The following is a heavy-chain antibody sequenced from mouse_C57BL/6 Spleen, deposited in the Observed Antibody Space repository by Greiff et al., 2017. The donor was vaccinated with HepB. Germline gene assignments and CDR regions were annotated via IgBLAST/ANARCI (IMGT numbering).Heavy chain of an antibody. J-gene: IGHJ4*01. CDR3: TREDYSKRLAMDY. CDR1: GFTFSSYA. CDR2: ISSGGDYI. Sequence: EVKVVESGEGLVKPGGSLKLSCAASGFTFSSYAMSWVRQTPEKRLEWVAYISSGGDYIYYADTVKGRFTISRDNARNTLYLQMSSLKSEDTAMYYCTREDYSKRLAMDYWGQGTSVTVSS. V-gene: IGHV5-9-1*02. D-gene: IGHD2-5*01.